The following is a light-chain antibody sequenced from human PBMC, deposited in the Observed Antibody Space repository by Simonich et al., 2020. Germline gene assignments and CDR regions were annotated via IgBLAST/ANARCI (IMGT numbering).Light chain of an antibody. V-gene: IGLV6-57*03. CDR1: SGSIASTY. J-gene: IGLJ3*02. Sequence: NFMLTQPHSVSESPGKTVTISCTRSSGSIASTYVQWYQQRPGSAPTTVIYEDNQRPSGVPDRFSGSIDSSSNYASRTISGLKTEDEADYYCQSYDSSSWVFGGGTKLTVL. CDR3: QSYDSSSWV. CDR2: EDN.